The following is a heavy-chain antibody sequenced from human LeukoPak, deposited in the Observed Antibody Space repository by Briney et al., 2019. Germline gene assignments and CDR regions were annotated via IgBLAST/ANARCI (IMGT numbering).Heavy chain of an antibody. CDR3: ARGGSYLSPLGYFDY. V-gene: IGHV3-30-3*01. J-gene: IGHJ4*02. CDR2: ISYYGSNK. CDR1: GFPFSSFA. D-gene: IGHD1-26*01. Sequence: GGSLRLSCTVSGFPFSSFAMHWLRQAPGKGLEWVAVISYYGSNKYYADSVKGRFTISRDNSKNTLYLQMNSLRAEDTAVYYCARGGSYLSPLGYFDYWGQGTLVLVTS.